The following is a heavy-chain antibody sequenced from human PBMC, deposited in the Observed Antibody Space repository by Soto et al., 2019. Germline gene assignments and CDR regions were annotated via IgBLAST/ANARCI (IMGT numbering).Heavy chain of an antibody. Sequence: SVKVSCKASGGTFSSYAISWVRQAPGQGLEWMGGIIPIFGTANYAQKFQGRVTITADESTSTAYTELSSLRSEDTAVYYCARRWGARDDYGDPKNLHFDYWGQGTLVTVSS. D-gene: IGHD4-17*01. CDR3: ARRWGARDDYGDPKNLHFDY. CDR2: IIPIFGTA. CDR1: GGTFSSYA. V-gene: IGHV1-69*13. J-gene: IGHJ4*02.